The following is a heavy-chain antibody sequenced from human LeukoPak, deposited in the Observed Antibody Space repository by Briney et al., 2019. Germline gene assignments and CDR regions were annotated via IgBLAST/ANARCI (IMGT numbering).Heavy chain of an antibody. V-gene: IGHV1-2*02. J-gene: IGHJ3*02. CDR3: ARGLCRNPSMVRGVIITCAFDI. CDR1: GYTFTSNN. D-gene: IGHD3-10*01. CDR2: INPNSGGT. Sequence: ASVKVSCKASGYTFTSNNIDWVRQAPGQGLEWMGWINPNSGGTNYAQKFQGRVTMTRDTPISTAYMELSRLRSDDTAVYYCARGLCRNPSMVRGVIITCAFDIWGQGTMVTVSS.